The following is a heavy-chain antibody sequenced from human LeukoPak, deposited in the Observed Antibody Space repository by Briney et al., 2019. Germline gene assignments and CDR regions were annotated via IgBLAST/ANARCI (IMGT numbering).Heavy chain of an antibody. CDR2: IYYSGST. CDR3: AREDSSGYSQDTFDY. V-gene: IGHV4-39*07. Sequence: PSETLSLTCTVSGGSISSSSHHWGWIRQPPGKGLEWIGSIYYSGSTYYNPSLKSRVTISVDTSKDQFSLKLSSVTAADTAVYYCAREDSSGYSQDTFDYWGQGTLVTVSS. CDR1: GGSISSSSHH. D-gene: IGHD3-22*01. J-gene: IGHJ4*02.